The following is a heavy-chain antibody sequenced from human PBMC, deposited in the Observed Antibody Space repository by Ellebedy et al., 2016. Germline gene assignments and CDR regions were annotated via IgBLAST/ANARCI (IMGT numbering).Heavy chain of an antibody. CDR3: AKDMQLSY. CDR1: GFTFSKFA. J-gene: IGHJ4*02. D-gene: IGHD5-18*01. CDR2: ISGSGSNT. Sequence: GESLKISXAPSGFTFSKFAMSWVRQAPGKGLEWVSAISGSGSNTYYTDSVRGRFTISRDDSKNTLYLEMNSLRAEDTAVYYCAKDMQLSYWGQGTLVTVSS. V-gene: IGHV3-23*01.